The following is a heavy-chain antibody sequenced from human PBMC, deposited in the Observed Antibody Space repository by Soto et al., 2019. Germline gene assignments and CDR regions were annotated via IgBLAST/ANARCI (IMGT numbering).Heavy chain of an antibody. CDR3: ARDHKWALGYCSGGSCRWASE. J-gene: IGHJ4*02. CDR2: IYYSGST. D-gene: IGHD2-15*01. V-gene: IGHV4-61*01. Sequence: PSETLSLTCTVSGGSVSSGSYYWSWIRQPPGKGLEWIGYIYYSGSTYYNPSLKSRVTISVDTSKNQFSLKLSSVTAADTAVYYCARDHKWALGYCSGGSCRWASEWGQGTLVTVSS. CDR1: GGSVSSGSYY.